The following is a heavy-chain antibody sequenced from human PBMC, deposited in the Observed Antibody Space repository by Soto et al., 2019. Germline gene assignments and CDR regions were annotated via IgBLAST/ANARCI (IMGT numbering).Heavy chain of an antibody. D-gene: IGHD3-22*01. V-gene: IGHV4-4*02. J-gene: IGHJ6*02. CDR3: ARSPDSSGYYPRWYYYGMDV. Sequence: SETLSLTCAVSGGSICSSNWWSWVRQPPGKGLEWIGEIYHSGSTNYNPALKSRVTISVDKSKNQFSLKLSSVTAADTAVYYCARSPDSSGYYPRWYYYGMDVWGQGTTVT. CDR2: IYHSGST. CDR1: GGSICSSNW.